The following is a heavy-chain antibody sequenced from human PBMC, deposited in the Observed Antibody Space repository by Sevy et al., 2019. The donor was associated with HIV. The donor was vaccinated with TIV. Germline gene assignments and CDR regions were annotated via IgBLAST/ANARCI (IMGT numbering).Heavy chain of an antibody. CDR1: GYTFTGYY. J-gene: IGHJ3*02. V-gene: IGHV1-2*02. CDR2: INPNTGAT. CDR3: ARGGSSAYFYAAFDI. Sequence: ASVKVSCKASGYTFTGYYMYWVLQAPGQGLEWMGWINPNTGATNYAQNFRGRVTMTRDTSISAAYMELSSLRSDDTAVYYCARGGSSAYFYAAFDIWGQRTMVTVSS. D-gene: IGHD3-22*01.